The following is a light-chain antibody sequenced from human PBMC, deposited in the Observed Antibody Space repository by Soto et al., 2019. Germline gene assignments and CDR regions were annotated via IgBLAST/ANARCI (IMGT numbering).Light chain of an antibody. CDR2: GAS. J-gene: IGKJ2*01. CDR3: HQYLDSPNT. V-gene: IGKV3-20*01. Sequence: EIVLTQSPDALSLSPGERATFSCRATQSITNNYVAWYQQKPGQAPRLLIYGASRRATGIPDRISGSGSGTDFALSITRLEPEDFAVYYSHQYLDSPNTFGQGTKVDIK. CDR1: QSITNNY.